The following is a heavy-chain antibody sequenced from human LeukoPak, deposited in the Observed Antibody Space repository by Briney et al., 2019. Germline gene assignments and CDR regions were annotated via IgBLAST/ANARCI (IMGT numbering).Heavy chain of an antibody. CDR3: ARDGRFDY. CDR2: ISSSSSTI. J-gene: IGHJ4*02. CDR1: GFTFSSYS. Sequence: GGSLRLSCAASGFTFSSYSMNWVRQAPGKGLEWVSYISSSSSTIYYADSGKGRFTISRDNAKNSLYLQMNSLRAEDTAVYYCARDGRFDYWGQGTLVTVSS. V-gene: IGHV3-48*01.